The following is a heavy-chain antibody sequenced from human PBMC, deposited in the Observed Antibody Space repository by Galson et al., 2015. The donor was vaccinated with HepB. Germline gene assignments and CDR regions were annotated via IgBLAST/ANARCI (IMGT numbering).Heavy chain of an antibody. CDR2: IYWDDDK. CDR1: GFSLTTNAVA. D-gene: IGHD3-10*01. CDR3: AYSGVFYGPGSPRDEYFLH. Sequence: PALVKPTQTLALTCTFSGFSLTTNAVAVGWIRQPPGKALEWLALIYWDDDKYYNPSLRSRLTITKDTSRNQVVLTMTNMDPVDTGTYYCAYSGVFYGPGSPRDEYFLHWGQGTLVTVS. V-gene: IGHV2-5*02. J-gene: IGHJ1*01.